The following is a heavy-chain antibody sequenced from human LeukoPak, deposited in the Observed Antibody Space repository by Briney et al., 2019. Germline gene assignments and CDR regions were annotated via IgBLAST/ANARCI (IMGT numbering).Heavy chain of an antibody. Sequence: ASVKVSCKASGYTFTGYYMHWVRQAPGQGLEWMGRINPNNGGTNYAQKFQGRVTMTRDTSISTAYMELSRLRSDDTAIYYCARERMTTVTTDYYYCMDVWGKGTTVTVSS. J-gene: IGHJ6*03. CDR3: ARERMTTVTTDYYYCMDV. D-gene: IGHD4-17*01. V-gene: IGHV1-2*06. CDR1: GYTFTGYY. CDR2: INPNNGGT.